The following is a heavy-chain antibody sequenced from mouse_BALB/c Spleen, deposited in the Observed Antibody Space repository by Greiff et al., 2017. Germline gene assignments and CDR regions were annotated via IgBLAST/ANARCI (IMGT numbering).Heavy chain of an antibody. CDR1: GYTFTDYY. D-gene: IGHD1-1*01. J-gene: IGHJ4*01. CDR3: ARKNYGSAYAMDY. CDR2: IYPGSGNT. V-gene: IGHV1-77*01. Sequence: QVQLKQSGAELARPGASVKLSCKASGYTFTDYYINWVKQRTGQGLEWIGEIYPGSGNTYYNEKFKGKATLTADKSSSTAYMQLSSLTSEDSAVYFCARKNYGSAYAMDYWGQGTSVTVSS.